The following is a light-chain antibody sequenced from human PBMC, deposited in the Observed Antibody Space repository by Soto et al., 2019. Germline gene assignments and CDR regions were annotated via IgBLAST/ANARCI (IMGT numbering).Light chain of an antibody. CDR2: GAS. J-gene: IGKJ1*01. CDR1: QSVSSSY. V-gene: IGKV3-20*01. CDR3: QHYGTSWT. Sequence: EVVLTQSPGTLSLSPGERATLSCRASQSVSSSYLAWYQQNPGQAPRLLIYGASRRATGIPDRFSGSGSGTDFTLSISRLEPEDFAVYYCQHYGTSWTFGQGTKVEIK.